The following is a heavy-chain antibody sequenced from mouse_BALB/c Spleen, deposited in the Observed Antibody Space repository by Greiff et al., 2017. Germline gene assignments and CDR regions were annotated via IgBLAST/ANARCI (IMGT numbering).Heavy chain of an antibody. J-gene: IGHJ3*01. CDR3: ARDYYGSSGLFAY. Sequence: VHLVESGPELVKPGASVRISCKASGYTFTSYYIHWVKQRPGQGLEWIGWIYPGNVNTKYNEKFKGKATLTADKSSSTAYMQLSSLTSEDSAVYFCARDYYGSSGLFAYWGQGTLVTVSA. CDR1: GYTFTSYY. V-gene: IGHV1S56*01. D-gene: IGHD1-1*01. CDR2: IYPGNVNT.